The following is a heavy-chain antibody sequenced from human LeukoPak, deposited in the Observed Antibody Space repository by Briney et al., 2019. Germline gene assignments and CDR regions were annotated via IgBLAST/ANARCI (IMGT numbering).Heavy chain of an antibody. V-gene: IGHV3-7*01. Sequence: GGSLRLSCAASGFTFSSYWMSWVRQAPGKGLEWVANIKQDGSEKYYVDSVKGRFTISRDNAKNSLYLQMNSLRAEDTAVYYCARVPRVVPAAMGDYWGQGTLVTVSS. CDR1: GFTFSSYW. CDR2: IKQDGSEK. CDR3: ARVPRVVPAAMGDY. J-gene: IGHJ4*02. D-gene: IGHD2-2*01.